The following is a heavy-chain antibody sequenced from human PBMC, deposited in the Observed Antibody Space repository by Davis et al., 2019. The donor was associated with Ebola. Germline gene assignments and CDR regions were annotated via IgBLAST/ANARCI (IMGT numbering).Heavy chain of an antibody. Sequence: GGSLRLSCAASGFTVSSNYMSWVRQAPGKGLEWVSVIYNGGSTYYADSVKGRFTISRDNSKNTLYLQMNSLRAEDTAVYFCARQLPYYSYGMDVWGQGTLVTASS. V-gene: IGHV3-53*01. CDR2: IYNGGST. CDR3: ARQLPYYSYGMDV. J-gene: IGHJ6*02. D-gene: IGHD2-2*01. CDR1: GFTVSSNY.